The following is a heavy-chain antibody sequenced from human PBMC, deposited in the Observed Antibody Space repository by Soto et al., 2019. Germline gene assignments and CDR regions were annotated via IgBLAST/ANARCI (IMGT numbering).Heavy chain of an antibody. Sequence: PSETLSLTCTVSGASISGFYWSWIRKSAGKGLEWIGRIYATGTTDYNPAPKSRVMISVDKSKKQFSLKLRSVTAADTAVYYCVRDGTKTLRDWFDPWGQGIPVTVSS. CDR2: IYATGTT. CDR3: VRDGTKTLRDWFDP. J-gene: IGHJ5*02. V-gene: IGHV4-4*07. D-gene: IGHD1-1*01. CDR1: GASISGFY.